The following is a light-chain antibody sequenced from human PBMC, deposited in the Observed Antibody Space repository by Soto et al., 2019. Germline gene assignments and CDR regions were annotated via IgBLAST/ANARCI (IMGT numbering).Light chain of an antibody. CDR2: DAS. CDR3: QQRSGWPLT. Sequence: ENVLTQSPATLSLSPGERVTLSCRASQSVSSYFAWYQQKPGLAPRLLISDASTRAAGIPARFSGSGSGTDATLTISSLEPDDFVFYYCQQRSGWPLTFGGGTKVEIK. V-gene: IGKV3-11*01. CDR1: QSVSSY. J-gene: IGKJ4*01.